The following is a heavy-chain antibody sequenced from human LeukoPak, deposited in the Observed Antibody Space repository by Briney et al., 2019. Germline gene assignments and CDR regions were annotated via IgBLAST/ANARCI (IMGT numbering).Heavy chain of an antibody. CDR1: GGSISSSSYY. CDR2: IYYSGST. V-gene: IGHV4-61*01. CDR3: ARDYYDSSGYYAYYYMDV. D-gene: IGHD3-22*01. J-gene: IGHJ6*03. Sequence: SETLSLTCTVSGGSISSSSYYWGWIRQPPGKGLEWIGYIYYSGSTNYNPSLKSRVTISVDTSKNQFSLKLSSVTAADTAVYYCARDYYDSSGYYAYYYMDVWGKGTTVTISS.